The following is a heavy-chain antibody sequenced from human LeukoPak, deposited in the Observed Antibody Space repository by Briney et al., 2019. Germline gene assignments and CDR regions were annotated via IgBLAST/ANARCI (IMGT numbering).Heavy chain of an antibody. J-gene: IGHJ3*02. Sequence: ASVKVSCKASGYPFTSYGISWVRQAPGQGPQWMGWISAYNGNTNYAQRFQGRVTMTTDTSTSTAYMEPRSLRSDATAVYYCGKAPVKRVASDSFDIWGQGTMVTVSS. V-gene: IGHV1-18*01. CDR3: GKAPVKRVASDSFDI. D-gene: IGHD3-3*01. CDR2: ISAYNGNT. CDR1: GYPFTSYG.